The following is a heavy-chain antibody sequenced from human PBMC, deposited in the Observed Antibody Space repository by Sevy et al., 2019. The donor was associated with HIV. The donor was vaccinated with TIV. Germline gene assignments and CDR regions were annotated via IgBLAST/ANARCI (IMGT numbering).Heavy chain of an antibody. V-gene: IGHV6-1*01. CDR3: ARERGRDLYSLCYMDV. D-gene: IGHD2-15*01. CDR1: GDIVSTNSAA. Sequence: SQTLSLTCAISGDIVSTNSAAWTWIRQSPSRGLEWLGRTYYRSKWYSDYAVSVKSRITINADTSKNQFSLQLKSVTPEDTAVYYCARERGRDLYSLCYMDVWGKGTTVTVSS. CDR2: TYYRSKWYS. J-gene: IGHJ6*03.